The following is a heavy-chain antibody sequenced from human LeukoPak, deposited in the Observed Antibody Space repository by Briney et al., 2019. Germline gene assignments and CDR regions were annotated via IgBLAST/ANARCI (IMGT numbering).Heavy chain of an antibody. CDR3: ARGLPMIVVRWGAIDY. D-gene: IGHD3-22*01. CDR1: GGSFSGYY. Sequence: PSETLSLTCAVYGGSFSGYYWSWIRQPPGKGLEWVGEINHSGSTNYNPSLKSRVTISVDTSKNQFSLKLSSVTAADTAVYYCARGLPMIVVRWGAIDYWGQGTLVTVSS. J-gene: IGHJ4*02. CDR2: INHSGST. V-gene: IGHV4-34*01.